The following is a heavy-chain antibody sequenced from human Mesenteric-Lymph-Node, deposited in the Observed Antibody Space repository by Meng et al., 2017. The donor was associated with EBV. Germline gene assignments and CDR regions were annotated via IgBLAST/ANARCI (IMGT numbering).Heavy chain of an antibody. CDR1: GYTLTSYT. Sequence: QVQLVQSGSELXXXXXLXMIXXXASGYTLTSYTMNWVRRAPGQGLEWMGWINTNTGNPTYAQGLAGRFVFSLDTSVSTAYLQISSLKPEDTAVYYCARDLSSSWTHTFDYWGQGTLVTVSS. CDR3: ARDLSSSWTHTFDY. CDR2: INTNTGNP. J-gene: IGHJ4*02. D-gene: IGHD6-13*01. V-gene: IGHV7-4-1*02.